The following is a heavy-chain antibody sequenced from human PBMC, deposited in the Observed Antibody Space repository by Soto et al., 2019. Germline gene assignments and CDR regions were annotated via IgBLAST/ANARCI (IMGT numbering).Heavy chain of an antibody. D-gene: IGHD5-18*01. CDR1: GFTFSSYA. CDR2: ISGSGGST. Sequence: PGGSLRLSCAASGFTFSSYAMSWVRQAPGKGLEWVSAISGSGGSTHYADSVKGRFTISRDNSKNTLYLQMNSLRAEDTAVYYCAKDQYLMTAMVLNDYWGQGTLVTVSS. V-gene: IGHV3-23*01. CDR3: AKDQYLMTAMVLNDY. J-gene: IGHJ4*02.